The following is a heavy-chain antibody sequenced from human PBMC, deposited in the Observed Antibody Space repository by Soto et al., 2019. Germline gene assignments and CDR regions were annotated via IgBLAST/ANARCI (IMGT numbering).Heavy chain of an antibody. CDR3: ATWGAAAAGTDAFDI. D-gene: IGHD6-13*01. CDR2: ISAYNGNT. V-gene: IGHV1-18*01. CDR1: GYTFTSYG. Sequence: QVQLVQSGAEVKKPGASVKVSCKASGYTFTSYGIRWVRQAPGQGLEWMGRISAYNGNTNYAQKLQGRVTMTTDTSTSTAYMELRSLRSDDKDGYYFATWGAAAAGTDAFDIWGQGTMVTVSS. J-gene: IGHJ3*02.